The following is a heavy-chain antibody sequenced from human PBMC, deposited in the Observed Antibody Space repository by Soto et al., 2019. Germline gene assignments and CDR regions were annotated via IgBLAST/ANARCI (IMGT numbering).Heavy chain of an antibody. CDR3: AKEPYYYGSGSYSENGGFDY. CDR2: ISYDGSNK. CDR1: GFTFSSYG. V-gene: IGHV3-30*18. D-gene: IGHD3-10*01. Sequence: GGSLRLSCAASGFTFSSYGMHWVRQAPGKGLEWVAVISYDGSNKYYADSVKGRFTISRDNSKNTLYLQMNSLRAEDTAVYYCAKEPYYYGSGSYSENGGFDYWGQGTLVTVSS. J-gene: IGHJ4*02.